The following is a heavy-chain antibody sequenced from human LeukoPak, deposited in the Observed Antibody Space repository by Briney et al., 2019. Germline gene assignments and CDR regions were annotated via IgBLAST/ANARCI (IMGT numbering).Heavy chain of an antibody. D-gene: IGHD3-16*01. J-gene: IGHJ3*02. CDR1: GGSFSGYY. V-gene: IGHV4-34*01. CDR3: ARDPPGGTLDI. Sequence: PSETLSLTCAVYGGSFSGYYWSWIRQPPGKGLEWIGEINHSGSTNYNPSLKSRVTISVDTSKNQFSLKLSSVTAADTAVYYCARDPPGGTLDIWGQGTMVTVSS. CDR2: INHSGST.